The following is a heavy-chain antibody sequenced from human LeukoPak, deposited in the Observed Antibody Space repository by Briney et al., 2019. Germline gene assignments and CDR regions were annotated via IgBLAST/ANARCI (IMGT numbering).Heavy chain of an antibody. CDR2: ISAYNGHT. Sequence: GASVKVSCKASGYTFTSYDINWVRQAPGQGLEWMGWISAYNGHTKYVQKLQGRVTMTIDTSTTTASMELRSLRSDDTAVYYCARLPHRLVVATAMYWFDPWGQGTLVTVSS. CDR3: ARLPHRLVVATAMYWFDP. CDR1: GYTFTSYD. V-gene: IGHV1-18*01. J-gene: IGHJ5*02. D-gene: IGHD2-2*01.